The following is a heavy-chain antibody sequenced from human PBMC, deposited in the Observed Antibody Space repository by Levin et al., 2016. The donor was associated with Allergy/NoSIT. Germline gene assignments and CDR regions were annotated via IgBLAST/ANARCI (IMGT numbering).Heavy chain of an antibody. CDR3: ARPGLVGSTRLDD. J-gene: IGHJ4*02. D-gene: IGHD1-26*01. Sequence: WIRQPPGKGLEWVALISYDGRHKYYADSVKGRCTISRDNFKYILYLQMNSLRGEDTSVYYCARPGLVGSTRLDDWGQGTLVTVSS. V-gene: IGHV3-30*04. CDR2: ISYDGRHK.